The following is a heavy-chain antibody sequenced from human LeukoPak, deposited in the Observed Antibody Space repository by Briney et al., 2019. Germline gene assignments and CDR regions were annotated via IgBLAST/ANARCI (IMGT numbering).Heavy chain of an antibody. CDR1: GDSFSGYY. Sequence: SETLSLTCAVYGDSFSGYYWSWLRQPPGKGLEWIGEINHSGSTNYNPSLKSRVTISVDTSKNQFSLKLSSVTAADTAVYYCARGYIPSYDFWSGYYSAYYYYYMDVWGKGTTVTVSS. CDR3: ARGYIPSYDFWSGYYSAYYYYYMDV. V-gene: IGHV4-34*01. CDR2: INHSGST. J-gene: IGHJ6*03. D-gene: IGHD3-3*01.